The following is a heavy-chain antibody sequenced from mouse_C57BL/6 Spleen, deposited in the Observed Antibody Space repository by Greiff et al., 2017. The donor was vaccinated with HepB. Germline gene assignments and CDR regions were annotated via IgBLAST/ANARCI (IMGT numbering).Heavy chain of an antibody. D-gene: IGHD1-1*01. V-gene: IGHV14-4*01. Sequence: VQLQQSGAELVRPGASVKLSCTASGFNIKDDYMHWVKQRPEQGLEWIGWIDPENGDTEYASKFQGKATITADTSSNTAYLQLSSLTSEDTAVYYCTKGYYGSSDGAMDYWGQGTSVTVSS. CDR3: TKGYYGSSDGAMDY. CDR1: GFNIKDDY. J-gene: IGHJ4*01. CDR2: IDPENGDT.